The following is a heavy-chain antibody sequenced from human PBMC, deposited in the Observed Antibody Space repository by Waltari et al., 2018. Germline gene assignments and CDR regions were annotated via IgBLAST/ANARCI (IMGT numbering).Heavy chain of an antibody. CDR2: INSDGRST. V-gene: IGHV3-74*01. CDR3: ARDPTSYYYGSGSYYNPLGY. Sequence: EVQLVESGGGLVQHGGSLRLSCAASGFTFSSYWMHWVRQAPGKGLLWVSRINSDGRSTSYADSVKGRFTISRDNAKNTLYLQMNSLRAEDTAVYYCARDPTSYYYGSGSYYNPLGYWGQGTLVTVSS. J-gene: IGHJ4*02. CDR1: GFTFSSYW. D-gene: IGHD3-10*01.